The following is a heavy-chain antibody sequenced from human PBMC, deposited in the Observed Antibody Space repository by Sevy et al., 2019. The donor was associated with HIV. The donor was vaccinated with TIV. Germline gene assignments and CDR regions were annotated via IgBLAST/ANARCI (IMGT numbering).Heavy chain of an antibody. CDR1: GFIFSNYA. CDR3: AKDRDSSSWYGGDYFDC. Sequence: GGSLRLSCAASGFIFSNYAMSWVRQAPGKGLEWVSAISGSGVSTYYADSVKGRFTISRDNSKNTLYLQMNSLRAEDTAIHYCAKDRDSSSWYGGDYFDCWGQGSLVTVSS. J-gene: IGHJ4*02. V-gene: IGHV3-23*01. CDR2: ISGSGVST. D-gene: IGHD6-13*01.